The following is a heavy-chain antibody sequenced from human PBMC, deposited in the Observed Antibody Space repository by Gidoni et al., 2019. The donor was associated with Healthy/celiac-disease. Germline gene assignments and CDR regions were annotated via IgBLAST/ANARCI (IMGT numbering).Heavy chain of an antibody. D-gene: IGHD3-22*01. CDR3: AKDSSGYYLRGWFDP. V-gene: IGHV3-23*01. CDR2: ISGSGGST. CDR1: GFTFSSYA. J-gene: IGHJ5*02. Sequence: EVQLLESGGGLVQPGGSLRLSCAASGFTFSSYAMRWVRQAPGKGLEWVSAISGSGGSTYYADSVKGRFTISRDNSKNTLYLQMNSLRAEDTAVYYCAKDSSGYYLRGWFDPWGQGTLVTVSS.